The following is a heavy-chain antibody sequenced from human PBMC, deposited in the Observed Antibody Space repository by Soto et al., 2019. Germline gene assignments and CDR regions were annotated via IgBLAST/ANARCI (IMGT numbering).Heavy chain of an antibody. CDR1: GFTFSSYA. V-gene: IGHV3-23*01. CDR2: ISGSGGST. CDR3: AKDRQWLVYSY. D-gene: IGHD6-19*01. J-gene: IGHJ4*02. Sequence: PGGSLRLSCAASGFTFSSYAMSWVRQAPGKGLEWVSAISGSGGSTYYADPVKGRFTISRDDSKNTLYLQMNSLRAEDTAVYYCAKDRQWLVYSYWGQGTLVTVSS.